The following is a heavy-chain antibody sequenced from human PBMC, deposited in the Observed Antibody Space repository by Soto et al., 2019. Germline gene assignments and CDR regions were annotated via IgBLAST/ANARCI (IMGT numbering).Heavy chain of an antibody. Sequence: GESLKISCKGSGYSFTSYWISWVRQMPGKGLEWIGRIDPSDSYTNYSPSFQGHVTISADKSISTAYLQWSSLKASDTAMYYCARPHACYYDSSGYYYQDAFDNWGQGTMVTVSS. V-gene: IGHV5-10-1*01. J-gene: IGHJ3*02. CDR2: IDPSDSYT. D-gene: IGHD3-22*01. CDR1: GYSFTSYW. CDR3: ARPHACYYDSSGYYYQDAFDN.